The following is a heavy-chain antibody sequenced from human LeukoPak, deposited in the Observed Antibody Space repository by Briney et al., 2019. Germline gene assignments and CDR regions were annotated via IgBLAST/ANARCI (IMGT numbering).Heavy chain of an antibody. CDR1: GFTFSTYT. CDR2: ISSGSRDI. Sequence: GALRLSCAASGFTFSTYTMNWVRQAPGKGLEWVSSISSGSRDIYYADSVKGRFTISRDNSKNTLYLQMNSLRAEDTAVYYCAKRTLKSGSYSWGQGTLVTVSS. V-gene: IGHV3-21*04. CDR3: AKRTLKSGSYS. D-gene: IGHD1-26*01. J-gene: IGHJ4*02.